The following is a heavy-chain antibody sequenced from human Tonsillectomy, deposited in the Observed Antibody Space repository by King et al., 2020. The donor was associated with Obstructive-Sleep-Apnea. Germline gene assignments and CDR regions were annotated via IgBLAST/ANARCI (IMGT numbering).Heavy chain of an antibody. J-gene: IGHJ4*02. D-gene: IGHD6-13*01. Sequence: VQLVESGGGLVKPGGSLRLSCAASGFTFSSYNMNWVRQAPGKGLEWVSSISSSSGYIYYTDSVKGRFSISRDNAKNSLYLQMNSLRVEDSAVYYCATALAAAAPFDSWGQGTLVTVSP. CDR2: ISSSSGYI. CDR1: GFTFSSYN. V-gene: IGHV3-21*06. CDR3: ATALAAAAPFDS.